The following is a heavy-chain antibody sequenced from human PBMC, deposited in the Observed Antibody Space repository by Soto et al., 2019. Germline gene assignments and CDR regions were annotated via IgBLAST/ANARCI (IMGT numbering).Heavy chain of an antibody. CDR2: ISYDGSNK. CDR1: GFTFSSYG. J-gene: IGHJ4*02. Sequence: GGSLRLSCAASGFTFSSYGMHWVRQAPGKGLEWVAVISYDGSNKYYADSVKGRFTISRDNSKNTLYLQMNSLRAEDTAVYYCARDGGGSRTYFDYWGQGTLVTVSS. D-gene: IGHD2-15*01. V-gene: IGHV3-30*03. CDR3: ARDGGGSRTYFDY.